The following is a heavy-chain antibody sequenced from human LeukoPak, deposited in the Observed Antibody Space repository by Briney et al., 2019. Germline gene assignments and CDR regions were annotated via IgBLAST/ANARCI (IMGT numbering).Heavy chain of an antibody. CDR2: ISGSGGST. V-gene: IGHV3-23*01. J-gene: IGHJ3*02. CDR1: GFTFSSYA. D-gene: IGHD3-10*01. CDR3: AKDQEPYYYGSGTDASDI. Sequence: GGSLRLSCAASGFTFSSYAMSWVRQAPGKGLEWVSAISGSGGSTYYADSVKGRFTISRDNSKNTLYLQINSLRAEDTAVYYCAKDQEPYYYGSGTDASDIWGQGTMVTVSS.